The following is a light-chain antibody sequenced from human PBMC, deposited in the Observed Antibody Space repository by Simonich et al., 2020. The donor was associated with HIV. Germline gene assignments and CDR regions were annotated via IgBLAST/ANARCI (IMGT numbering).Light chain of an antibody. CDR2: EDS. CDR1: SSVVGSYSL. CDR3: CSYAGSSTLV. J-gene: IGLJ2*01. Sequence: QSALTQPASVSGSPGQSLTISCPGTSSVVGSYSLVSWYQQHPGKAPKLMIYEDSKRPSGVSNRFSASKSGNTASLTISGLQTEDEADYYCCSYAGSSTLVFGGGTKLTVL. V-gene: IGLV2-23*01.